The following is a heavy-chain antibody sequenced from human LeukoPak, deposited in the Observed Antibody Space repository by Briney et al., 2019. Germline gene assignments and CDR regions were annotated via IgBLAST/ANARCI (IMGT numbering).Heavy chain of an antibody. D-gene: IGHD3-3*01. J-gene: IGHJ6*02. CDR1: GFTFSSYA. CDR3: ARNYDFWSGSLGRGDHYYGMDV. CDR2: ISYDGSNK. Sequence: GRSLRLSCAASGFTFSSYAMHWVRQAPGKGLAWVVVISYDGSNKYYADSVKGRFTISRDNSKNTLYLQMNSLRAEDTAVYYCARNYDFWSGSLGRGDHYYGMDVWGQGATVTVSS. V-gene: IGHV3-30-3*01.